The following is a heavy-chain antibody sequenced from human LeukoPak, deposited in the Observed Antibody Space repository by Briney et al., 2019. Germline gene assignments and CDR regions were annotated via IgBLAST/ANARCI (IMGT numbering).Heavy chain of an antibody. Sequence: PGGSLRLSCAASGFTFSSYWVHWVRQAPGKGLEWVSGTNNIGGRTYYADSVKGRFTISRDNSKNTLYLQMSSLRAEDTAVYYCAKATWGTDFDYWGQGTLVTVTS. CDR3: AKATWGTDFDY. CDR1: GFTFSSYW. V-gene: IGHV3-23*01. J-gene: IGHJ4*02. D-gene: IGHD3-16*01. CDR2: TNNIGGRT.